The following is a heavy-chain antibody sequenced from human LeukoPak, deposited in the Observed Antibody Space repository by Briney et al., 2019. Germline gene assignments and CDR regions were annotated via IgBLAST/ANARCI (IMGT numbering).Heavy chain of an antibody. CDR2: IWYDGSNK. Sequence: GGSLRLSCAASGFTFSSYGMHWVRQAPGKGLEGVAVIWYDGSNKYYADSVKGRFTISRDNSKNTLYLQMNRLRAEATAVYYCARDEGATVTAPNYWGQGTLVTVSS. V-gene: IGHV3-33*08. D-gene: IGHD4-17*01. J-gene: IGHJ4*02. CDR3: ARDEGATVTAPNY. CDR1: GFTFSSYG.